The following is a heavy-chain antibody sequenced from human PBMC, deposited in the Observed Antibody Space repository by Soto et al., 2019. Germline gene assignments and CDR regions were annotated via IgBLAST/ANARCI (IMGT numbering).Heavy chain of an antibody. CDR1: GYSFIMHG. CDR2: INAGNGDA. J-gene: IGHJ6*02. Sequence: GASVKVSCKVSGYSFIMHGAHSVRQPPGQRREWMGRINAGNGDAEHPQKFQDRLTITRETSANTAYMELSRLRSEDTAVYYCERDRYNWIYEGGYYGMDVWGQGTTVTVSS. CDR3: ERDRYNWIYEGGYYGMDV. D-gene: IGHD1-7*01. V-gene: IGHV1-3*01.